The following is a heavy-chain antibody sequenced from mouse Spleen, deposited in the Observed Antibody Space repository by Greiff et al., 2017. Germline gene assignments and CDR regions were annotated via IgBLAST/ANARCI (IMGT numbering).Heavy chain of an antibody. D-gene: IGHD1-1*01. J-gene: IGHJ1*03. CDR2: ISSGGDYI. V-gene: IGHV5-9-1*02. CDR3: TRESNYGSSYRYFDV. Sequence: EVNVVESGEGLVKPGGSLKLSCAASGFTFSSYAMSWVRQTPEKRLEWVAYISSGGDYIYYADTVKGRFTISRDNARNTLYLQMSSLKSEDTAMYYCTRESNYGSSYRYFDVWGTGTTVTVSS. CDR1: GFTFSSYA.